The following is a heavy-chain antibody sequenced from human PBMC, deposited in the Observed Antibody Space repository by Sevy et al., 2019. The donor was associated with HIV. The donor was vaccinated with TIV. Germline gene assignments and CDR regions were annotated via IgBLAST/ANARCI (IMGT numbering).Heavy chain of an antibody. CDR2: IVYSGTT. V-gene: IGHV4-59*13. CDR3: AGEGGGDNGYYYSYYGMDV. CDR1: GDSIGSSYY. J-gene: IGHJ6*02. Sequence: SETLSLTCTVSGDSIGSSYYWNWIRQSPGKGLEWIGYIVYSGTTNYNPSLKHRVTVSLDTSKNHFSLELTSVTAADTAGYYGAGEGGGDNGYYYSYYGMDVWGQGTTVTVSS. D-gene: IGHD6-25*01.